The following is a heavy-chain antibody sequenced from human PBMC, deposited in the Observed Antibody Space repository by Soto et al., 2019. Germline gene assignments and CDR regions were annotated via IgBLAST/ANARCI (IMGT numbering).Heavy chain of an antibody. CDR2: INHSGST. Sequence: QVQLQQWGGGLLKPSETPSLTCAVYGGSFSGYYWSWIRQPPGKGLEWIGEINHSGSTNYNPSLKSRVTISVDTSKNQFSLKLSSVTAVDTAVYYCASITIFGVVTTIDPWGQGTLVTVSS. D-gene: IGHD3-3*01. V-gene: IGHV4-34*01. CDR1: GGSFSGYY. J-gene: IGHJ5*02. CDR3: ASITIFGVVTTIDP.